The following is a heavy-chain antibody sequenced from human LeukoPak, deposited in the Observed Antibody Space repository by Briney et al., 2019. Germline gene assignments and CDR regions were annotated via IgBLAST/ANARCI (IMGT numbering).Heavy chain of an antibody. V-gene: IGHV4-39*01. CDR1: GGSISSSSYY. Sequence: PSETLSLTCTVSGGSISSSSYYWGWIRQPPGKGLEWIGSIYYSGSTYYNPSLKSRLTMSVDTSENQFSLNLTSVTAADTAVYYFARTGAGGWYQFDYWGQGTLVTVSS. D-gene: IGHD6-19*01. CDR3: ARTGAGGWYQFDY. J-gene: IGHJ4*02. CDR2: IYYSGST.